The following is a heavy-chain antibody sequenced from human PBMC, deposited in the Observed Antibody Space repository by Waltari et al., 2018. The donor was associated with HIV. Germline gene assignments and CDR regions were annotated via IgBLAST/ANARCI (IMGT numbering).Heavy chain of an antibody. CDR3: ARGYCSSRACYTGSWFDP. V-gene: IGHV4-39*02. Sequence: QLQLQESGPGLVKPSETVSLICTVSGGSISSNSYYWGWIRQPPGKGLEWIGSVYYSGSTYYNPSLKSRFTISVDTPKNHFSLKLTSMTATDSAVYYCARGYCSSRACYTGSWFDPWGQGTLVTVSS. CDR2: VYYSGST. CDR1: GGSISSNSYY. J-gene: IGHJ5*02. D-gene: IGHD2-8*01.